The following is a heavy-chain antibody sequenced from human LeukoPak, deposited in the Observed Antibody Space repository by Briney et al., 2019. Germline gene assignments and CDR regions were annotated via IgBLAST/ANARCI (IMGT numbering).Heavy chain of an antibody. CDR3: ARDLHGPGGHYYYYYMDV. Sequence: SETLSLTCTVSGGSISSSSYYWPWLRQPPGTGLEWTGTIYYGGSTNYNASLKSRVTISVDTSKNQFSLKLSSVTAADTAVYYCARDLHGPGGHYYYYYMDVWGKETTVTVSS. J-gene: IGHJ6*03. D-gene: IGHD3-10*01. CDR1: GGSISSSSYY. CDR2: IYYGGST. V-gene: IGHV4-39*07.